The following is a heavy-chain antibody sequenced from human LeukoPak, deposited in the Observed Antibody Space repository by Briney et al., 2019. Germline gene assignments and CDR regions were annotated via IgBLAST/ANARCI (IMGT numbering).Heavy chain of an antibody. Sequence: PSETLSLTGTGSGGSISSSSYYWGWIRQPPGKGLEWIGSIYYSGSTYYNPSLKSRVTISVDTSKNQFSLKLSSVTAADTAVYYCARSGTTMVRGVMSFDYWGQGTLVTVSS. V-gene: IGHV4-39*01. CDR3: ARSGTTMVRGVMSFDY. J-gene: IGHJ4*02. D-gene: IGHD3-10*01. CDR2: IYYSGST. CDR1: GGSISSSSYY.